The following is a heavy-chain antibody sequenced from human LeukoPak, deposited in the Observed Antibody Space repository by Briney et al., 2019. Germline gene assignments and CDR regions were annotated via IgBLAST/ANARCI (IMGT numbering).Heavy chain of an antibody. Sequence: GASVKVSCKASGYTFTSYGISWVRQAPGQGLEWMGWISAYNGNTNYAQKLRGRVTMTTDTSTSTAYMELRSLRSDDTAVYYCARDWNYVNEGYFDYWGQGTLVTVSS. J-gene: IGHJ4*02. CDR3: ARDWNYVNEGYFDY. V-gene: IGHV1-18*01. CDR2: ISAYNGNT. CDR1: GYTFTSYG. D-gene: IGHD1-7*01.